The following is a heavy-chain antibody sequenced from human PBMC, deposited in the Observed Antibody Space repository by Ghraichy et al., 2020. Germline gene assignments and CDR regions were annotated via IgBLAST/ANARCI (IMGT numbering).Heavy chain of an antibody. CDR2: IKQDGSEK. D-gene: IGHD5-18*01. CDR1: GFTFRNFW. Sequence: GGSLRLSCAASGFTFRNFWMAWVRQAPGKGLEWVANIKQDGSEKNYVDSVRGRFTISRDNAKNSLYLQMNSLRVEDTAVYSCARPVWDTSIQHWYFDLWGRGTLVTVSS. V-gene: IGHV3-7*01. CDR3: ARPVWDTSIQHWYFDL. J-gene: IGHJ2*01.